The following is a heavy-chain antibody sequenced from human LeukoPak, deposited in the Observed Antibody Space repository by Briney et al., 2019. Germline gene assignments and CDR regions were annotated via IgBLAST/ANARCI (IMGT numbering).Heavy chain of an antibody. CDR3: AGVVPAADSKNWFDP. J-gene: IGHJ5*02. CDR1: GGSFSGYY. CDR2: INHSGST. V-gene: IGHV4-34*01. D-gene: IGHD2-2*01. Sequence: SETLPLTCAVYGGSFSGYYWSWIRQPPGKGLEWIGEINHSGSTNYNPSLKSRVTISVDTSKNQFSLKLSSVTAADTAVYYCAGVVPAADSKNWFDPWGQGTLVTVSS.